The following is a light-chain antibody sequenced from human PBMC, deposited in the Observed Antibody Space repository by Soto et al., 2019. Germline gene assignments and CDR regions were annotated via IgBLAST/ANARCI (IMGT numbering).Light chain of an antibody. Sequence: EIVLTQSPATMSLSPGERATLSCRASESVSSSFLTWYQQKPGQAPRLLIYRTSNRVTGIPDRFSGSGSGTDFTLTISRLEPEDFAVYFCQHYGNSLWTFGQGNKVDIK. J-gene: IGKJ1*01. CDR3: QHYGNSLWT. V-gene: IGKV3-20*01. CDR2: RTS. CDR1: ESVSSSF.